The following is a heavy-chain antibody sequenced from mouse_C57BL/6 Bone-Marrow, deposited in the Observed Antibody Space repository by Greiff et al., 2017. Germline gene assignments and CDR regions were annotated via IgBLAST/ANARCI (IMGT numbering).Heavy chain of an antibody. CDR2: INPSSGYT. J-gene: IGHJ4*01. CDR1: GYTFTSYW. D-gene: IGHD1-2*01. Sequence: VMLVESGAELAKPGASVKLSCKASGYTFTSYWTHWVKQRPGQGLEWIGYINPSSGYTKYNQKFKDKATLTADKSSSTAYMQLSSLTYEDSAVYYCARGTAPYAMDYWGQGTSVTVSS. V-gene: IGHV1-7*01. CDR3: ARGTAPYAMDY.